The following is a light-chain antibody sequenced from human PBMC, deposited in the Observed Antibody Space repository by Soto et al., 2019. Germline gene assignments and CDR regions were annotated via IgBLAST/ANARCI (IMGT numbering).Light chain of an antibody. CDR1: QSVSSSY. CDR2: GAS. CDR3: MQSVQFPRT. V-gene: IGKV3-20*01. Sequence: EIVLTQSPGTLSLSPGERATLSCRASQSVSSSYLAWYQQKPGQAPRLLIYGASSRATGIPDRFSGSGSGTDFTLKISRVEAEDVGVYYCMQSVQFPRTFGGGTKVEIK. J-gene: IGKJ4*01.